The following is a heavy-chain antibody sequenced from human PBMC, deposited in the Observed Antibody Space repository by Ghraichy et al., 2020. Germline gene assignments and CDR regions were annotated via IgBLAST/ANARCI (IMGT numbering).Heavy chain of an antibody. D-gene: IGHD1-26*01. CDR3: AREPPEWELSKSFDI. CDR1: GFTFSSYW. J-gene: IGHJ3*02. Sequence: GETLNISCAASGFTFSSYWMSWVRQAPGKGLEWVANIKQDGSEKYYVDSVKGRFTISRDNAKNSLYLQMDSLRAEDTAVYYCAREPPEWELSKSFDIWGQGTMVTVSS. CDR2: IKQDGSEK. V-gene: IGHV3-7*03.